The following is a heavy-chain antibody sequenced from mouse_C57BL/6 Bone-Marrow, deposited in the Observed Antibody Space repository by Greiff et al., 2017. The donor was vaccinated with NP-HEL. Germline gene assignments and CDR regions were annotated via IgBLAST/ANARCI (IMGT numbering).Heavy chain of an antibody. J-gene: IGHJ2*01. Sequence: VQLQQSGPELVKPGASVKMSCKASGYTFTDYNMHWVKQSHGKSLEWIGYINPNNGGTSYNQKFKGKATLTVNKSSSTAYMELRSLTSEDSAVYYCAHSLYGNYLGDFDYWGQGTTLTVSS. CDR3: AHSLYGNYLGDFDY. CDR2: INPNNGGT. D-gene: IGHD2-1*01. CDR1: GYTFTDYN. V-gene: IGHV1-22*01.